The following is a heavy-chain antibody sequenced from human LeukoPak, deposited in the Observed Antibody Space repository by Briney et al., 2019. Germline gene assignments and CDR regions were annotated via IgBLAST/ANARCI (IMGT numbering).Heavy chain of an antibody. D-gene: IGHD5-18*01. CDR1: GFTLSDYA. CDR2: ISRDGSDE. CDR3: AKGYHIYSYVVSFGHY. Sequence: ERSLRLSCEASGFTLSDYAMHWVRQAPGKGLEWVSIISRDGSDENYADSVRGRFTISRDNSKNTLYLQLNSLRAEDTAVYYCAKGYHIYSYVVSFGHYWGQGTLVTVSS. V-gene: IGHV3-30*18. J-gene: IGHJ4*02.